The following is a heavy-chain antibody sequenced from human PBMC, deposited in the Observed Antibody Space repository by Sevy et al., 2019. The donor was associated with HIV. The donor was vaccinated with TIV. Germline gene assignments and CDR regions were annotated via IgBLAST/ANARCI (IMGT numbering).Heavy chain of an antibody. CDR2: INSDGSST. D-gene: IGHD2-2*01. Sequence: GGSLRLSCAASGFTFSSYWMHWVRQAPGKGLVWVSRINSDGSSTSYADSVKGRFTISRDNAKNTLYLQMNSLRAEDTAVYYCARMSRYCSSSSCYPDAFDIWGQGTMVTVSS. V-gene: IGHV3-74*01. J-gene: IGHJ3*02. CDR1: GFTFSSYW. CDR3: ARMSRYCSSSSCYPDAFDI.